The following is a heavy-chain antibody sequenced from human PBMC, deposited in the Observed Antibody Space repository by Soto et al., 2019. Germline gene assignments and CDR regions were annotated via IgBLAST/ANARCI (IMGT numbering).Heavy chain of an antibody. Sequence: GGSLRLSCAASGFTFSSYGMHWVRQAPGKGLEWVAVIWYDGSNKYYADSVTGHFTISRENSKIKLFLQMNSLRAEDTAVYYCARAWELLWWFDPWGQGTLVTVSS. CDR3: ARAWELLWWFDP. D-gene: IGHD1-26*01. J-gene: IGHJ5*02. CDR2: IWYDGSNK. CDR1: GFTFSSYG. V-gene: IGHV3-33*01.